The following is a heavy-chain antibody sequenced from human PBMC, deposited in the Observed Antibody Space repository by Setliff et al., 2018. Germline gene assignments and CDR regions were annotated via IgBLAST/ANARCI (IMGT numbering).Heavy chain of an antibody. D-gene: IGHD2-2*01. CDR2: IDSSSTWI. CDR1: GFTFSSYT. CDR3: ARDRYCSSASCYATQYNWFDP. V-gene: IGHV3-21*01. Sequence: PGGSLRLSCAASGFTFSSYTMNWVRQAPGQGLEWVSSIDSSSTWIYYADSVKGRFTISRDNAKNSLYLQMNSLRAEDTAVYYCARDRYCSSASCYATQYNWFDPWGQGTLVTVSS. J-gene: IGHJ5*02.